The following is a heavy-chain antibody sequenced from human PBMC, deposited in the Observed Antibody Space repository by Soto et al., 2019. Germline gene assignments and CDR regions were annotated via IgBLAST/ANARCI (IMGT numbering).Heavy chain of an antibody. V-gene: IGHV1-18*01. CDR2: INIYNGKT. D-gene: IGHD1-1*01. CDR3: AREIWTESPMDF. Sequence: QVQLVQSGPEVRKPGASLKVSCKASGYTFNRYGISWVRQAPGEGLEWMEGINIYNGKTDYTEKFQGRITMTADTSTTTAYMELRSLRSDDTALYYCAREIWTESPMDFWGQGTLVTVSS. CDR1: GYTFNRYG. J-gene: IGHJ4*02.